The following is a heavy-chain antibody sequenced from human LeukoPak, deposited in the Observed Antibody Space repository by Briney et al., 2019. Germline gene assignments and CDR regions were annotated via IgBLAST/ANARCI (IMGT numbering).Heavy chain of an antibody. Sequence: SETLSLTCTVSGGSISSSSYYWGWIRQPPGKGLEWIGSIYYSGSTYYNPSLKSRVTISVDTSKNQFSLKLSSVTAADTAVYYCARSNYRRIFGVVIGVYYYYMDVWGKGATVTVSS. CDR2: IYYSGST. CDR3: ARSNYRRIFGVVIGVYYYYMDV. V-gene: IGHV4-39*01. CDR1: GGSISSSSYY. J-gene: IGHJ6*03. D-gene: IGHD3-3*01.